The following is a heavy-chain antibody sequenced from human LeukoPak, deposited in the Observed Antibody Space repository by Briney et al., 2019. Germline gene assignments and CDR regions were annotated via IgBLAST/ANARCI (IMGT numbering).Heavy chain of an antibody. CDR3: ARGVVVVAATLYIWFDP. J-gene: IGHJ5*02. D-gene: IGHD2-15*01. CDR1: GGSISSYY. Sequence: SETLSLTCTVSGGSISSYYWSWIQQPAGKGLEWIGRIYTSGSTNYNPSLKSRVTMSVDTSKNQFSLKLSSVTAADTAVYYCARGVVVVAATLYIWFDPWGQGTLVTVSS. CDR2: IYTSGST. V-gene: IGHV4-4*07.